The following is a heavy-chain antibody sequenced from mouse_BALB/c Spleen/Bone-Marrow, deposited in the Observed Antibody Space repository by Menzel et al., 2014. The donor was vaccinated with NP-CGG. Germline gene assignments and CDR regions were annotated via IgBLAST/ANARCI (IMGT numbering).Heavy chain of an antibody. V-gene: IGHV14-3*02. CDR3: ARLYGNYLFYAMDY. CDR2: IDPASGNT. Sequence: VQLQQPGAELVKPGASVKLSCTASGFNVKDTYMHWVKQRPEQGLEWIGRIDPASGNTKYDPKFQGKATITADTSSNTAYLQLSSLTSEDTAVYYCARLYGNYLFYAMDYRGQGTPVTVSS. D-gene: IGHD2-1*01. CDR1: GFNVKDTY. J-gene: IGHJ4*01.